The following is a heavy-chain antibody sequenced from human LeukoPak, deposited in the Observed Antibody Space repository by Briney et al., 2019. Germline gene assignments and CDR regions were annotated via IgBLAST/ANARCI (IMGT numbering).Heavy chain of an antibody. Sequence: GASVKVSCKASGYTFTSYYMHWVRQAPGQGLEWMGIINPSGGSTSYAQKFQGRVTMTRDMSTSTVYMELSSLRSEDTAVYYCARGIAVAGTRVYYYYYMDVWGKGATVTVSS. V-gene: IGHV1-46*01. CDR3: ARGIAVAGTRVYYYYYMDV. D-gene: IGHD6-19*01. J-gene: IGHJ6*03. CDR1: GYTFTSYY. CDR2: INPSGGST.